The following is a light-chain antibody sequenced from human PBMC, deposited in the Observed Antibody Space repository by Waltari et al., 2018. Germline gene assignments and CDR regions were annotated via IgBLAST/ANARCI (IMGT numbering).Light chain of an antibody. CDR3: GTWDSSLSEEV. J-gene: IGLJ2*01. Sequence: QSVLTQPPSVSAAPGQKVTISCSGSSSNIGNNYVAWYQQLPRTAPKLLIYDNNKRPAGIPDRFAGSKSGTSATLGSTGLQAGDEADYYCGTWDSSLSEEVFGGGTKLTVL. V-gene: IGLV1-51*01. CDR1: SSNIGNNY. CDR2: DNN.